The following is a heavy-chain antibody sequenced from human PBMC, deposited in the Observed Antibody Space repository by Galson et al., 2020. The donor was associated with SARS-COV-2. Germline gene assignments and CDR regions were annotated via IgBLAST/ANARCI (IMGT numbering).Heavy chain of an antibody. D-gene: IGHD7-27*01. CDR2: IYSEGSST. V-gene: IGHV3-74*01. J-gene: IGHJ4*02. CDR3: ARGDMGNDYLDY. Sequence: ALHGESLKISCAASGFTFSSYWMHWVRQAPGKGLVWVSRIYSEGSSTSYADSVKGRFTISGDNAKNTLYLQMNSLRAEDTAVYYCARGDMGNDYLDYCGQGTLVTVSS. CDR1: GFTFSSYW.